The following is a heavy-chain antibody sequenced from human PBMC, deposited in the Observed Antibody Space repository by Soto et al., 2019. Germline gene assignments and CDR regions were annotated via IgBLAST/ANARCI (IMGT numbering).Heavy chain of an antibody. CDR2: IYYSGST. D-gene: IGHD3-3*02. V-gene: IGHV4-39*01. CDR1: GGSISSSSYY. Sequence: SETLSLTCTVSGGSISSSSYYWGWIRQPPGKGLEWIGSIYYSGSTYYNPSLKSRVTISVDTSKNQFSLKLSSVTAADTAVYYCARLTGIFGTDYWGQGTLVTVSS. J-gene: IGHJ4*02. CDR3: ARLTGIFGTDY.